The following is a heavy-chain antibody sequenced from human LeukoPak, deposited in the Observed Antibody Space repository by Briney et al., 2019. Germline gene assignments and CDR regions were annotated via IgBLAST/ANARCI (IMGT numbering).Heavy chain of an antibody. Sequence: PGGSLRLSCAASGFTVSSNYMSWARQAPGKGLEWVSFIYSAGNTYYADFVKGRFTISRHTSKNTLYLQMNSLRAEDTAVYYCARASHLYDILTGYVFDYWGQGTLVTVSS. D-gene: IGHD3-9*01. J-gene: IGHJ4*02. V-gene: IGHV3-53*04. CDR3: ARASHLYDILTGYVFDY. CDR1: GFTVSSNY. CDR2: IYSAGNT.